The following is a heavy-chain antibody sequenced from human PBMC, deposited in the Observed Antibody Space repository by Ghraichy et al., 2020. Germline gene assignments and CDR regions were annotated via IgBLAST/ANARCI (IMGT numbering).Heavy chain of an antibody. D-gene: IGHD6-13*01. CDR1: GYTFTSYY. CDR3: ARDPGYSSSWCGAFDI. V-gene: IGHV1-46*01. J-gene: IGHJ3*02. Sequence: ASVKVSCKASGYTFTSYYMHWVRQAPGQGLEWMGIINPSGGSTSYAQKFQGRVTMTRDTSTSTVYMELSSLRSEGTAVYYCARDPGYSSSWCGAFDIWGQGTMVTVSS. CDR2: INPSGGST.